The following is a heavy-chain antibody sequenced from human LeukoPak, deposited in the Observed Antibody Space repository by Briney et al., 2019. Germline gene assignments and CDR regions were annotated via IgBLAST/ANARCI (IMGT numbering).Heavy chain of an antibody. Sequence: GESLKISCKGSGYILSTNWIGWVRQMPGKGLEWMGIIYPSDSDSRYNPSFQGQVIISADKSISTAYLQWSSLKASDTAMYYCARTYDSSGYETDYWGQGTLVTVSS. J-gene: IGHJ4*02. CDR2: IYPSDSDS. D-gene: IGHD3-22*01. V-gene: IGHV5-51*01. CDR1: GYILSTNW. CDR3: ARTYDSSGYETDY.